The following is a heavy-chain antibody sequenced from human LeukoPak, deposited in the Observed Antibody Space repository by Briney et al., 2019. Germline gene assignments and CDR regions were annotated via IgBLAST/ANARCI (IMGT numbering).Heavy chain of an antibody. D-gene: IGHD1-1*01. CDR3: ARRRGTTETKWYYMDV. Sequence: ASVKVSCKASGYTFTGYYMHWVRQAPGQGLEWMGWINPNSGGTNYAQKFQGRVTMTRDTSISTAYMELSRLRSEDTAVYYCARRRGTTETKWYYMDVWGKGTTVTVSS. CDR2: INPNSGGT. J-gene: IGHJ6*03. V-gene: IGHV1-2*02. CDR1: GYTFTGYY.